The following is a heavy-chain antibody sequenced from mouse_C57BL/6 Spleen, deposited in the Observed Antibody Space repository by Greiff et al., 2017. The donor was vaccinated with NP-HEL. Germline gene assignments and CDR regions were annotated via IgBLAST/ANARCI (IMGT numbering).Heavy chain of an antibody. D-gene: IGHD2-4*01. CDR1: GFTFSSYG. J-gene: IGHJ3*01. CDR2: ISSGGSYT. CDR3: ARHDYDAAWFAY. V-gene: IGHV5-6*01. Sequence: EVQLVESGGDLVKPGGSLKLSCAASGFTFSSYGMSWVRQTPDKRLEWVATISSGGSYTYYPDSVKGRFTISRDNAKNTLYLQMSSLKSEDTAMYYCARHDYDAAWFAYWGQGTLVTVSA.